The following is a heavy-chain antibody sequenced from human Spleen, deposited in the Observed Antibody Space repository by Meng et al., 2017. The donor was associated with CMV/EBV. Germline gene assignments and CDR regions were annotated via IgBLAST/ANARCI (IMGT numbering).Heavy chain of an antibody. CDR2: IYYRGRT. D-gene: IGHD1-1*01. CDR1: GGHNSSSGYY. Sequence: GGHNSSSGYYWGWIRQTPGKGLEWIGSIYYRGRTYYNPSLKSRVTISVDTTKNQFSLKVNSVTAADTAAYYCARSGGTGTYSPFDYWGRGVLVTVSS. V-gene: IGHV4-39*07. CDR3: ARSGGTGTYSPFDY. J-gene: IGHJ4*02.